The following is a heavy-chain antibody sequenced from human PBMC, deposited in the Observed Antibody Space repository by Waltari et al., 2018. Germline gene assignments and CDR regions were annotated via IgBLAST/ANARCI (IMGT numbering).Heavy chain of an antibody. CDR1: GGSISSSRYY. Sequence: QLQLQESGPGLVKLSETLSLTCTVSGGSISSSRYYWGWIRQPPGKGLEWIGSIYYSGSTYYNPSLKCRVTISVDTSKNQFSLKLSSVTAADTAVYYCARQTWIQLWLYAFDIWGQGTMVTVSS. V-gene: IGHV4-39*01. CDR3: ARQTWIQLWLYAFDI. J-gene: IGHJ3*02. CDR2: IYYSGST. D-gene: IGHD5-18*01.